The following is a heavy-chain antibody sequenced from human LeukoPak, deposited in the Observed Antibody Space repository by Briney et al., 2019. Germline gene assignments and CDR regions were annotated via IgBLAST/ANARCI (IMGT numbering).Heavy chain of an antibody. Sequence: GGSLRLSCAASGFTFSDYYMSWLRQALGKGLEWVSYISSSGSTINYADSVKGRFTISRDSAKKSLFLQMNSLRADDTAVYYCARVGSSGYPIDYWGQGTLVTVSS. J-gene: IGHJ4*02. D-gene: IGHD3-22*01. CDR1: GFTFSDYY. V-gene: IGHV3-11*01. CDR3: ARVGSSGYPIDY. CDR2: ISSSGSTI.